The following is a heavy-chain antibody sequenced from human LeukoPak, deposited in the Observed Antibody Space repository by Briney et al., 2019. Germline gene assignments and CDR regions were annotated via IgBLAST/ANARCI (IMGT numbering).Heavy chain of an antibody. D-gene: IGHD3-10*01. CDR2: IQYSGNT. J-gene: IGHJ3*02. V-gene: IGHV4-39*01. Sequence: PSETLSLACTVSRGSISSNNYFWGWIRQSPGKGLEWIGSIQYSGNTYYNPSLKSRGSMSADTSKNQFSLKLNSVTAADTAVYYCARHRVGTYYSSGTYGFAPFDMWGQGTTVTVSS. CDR1: RGSISSNNYF. CDR3: ARHRVGTYYSSGTYGFAPFDM.